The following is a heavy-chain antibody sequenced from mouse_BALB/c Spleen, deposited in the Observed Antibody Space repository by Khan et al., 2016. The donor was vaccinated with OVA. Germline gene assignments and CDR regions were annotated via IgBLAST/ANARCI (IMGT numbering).Heavy chain of an antibody. CDR1: GFSFTAYY. Sequence: VQLKQSGPDLVKTGASVKISCKASGFSFTAYYMNWVKLSQGKSLECIGRINPNTDNTNYNQKFKGKSILTVDTSSSTAYMELRSLTSEDSAVYCCARGYEFFAYGGQGTLVTVSA. D-gene: IGHD2-14*01. J-gene: IGHJ3*01. CDR2: INPNTDNT. V-gene: IGHV1-26*01. CDR3: ARGYEFFAY.